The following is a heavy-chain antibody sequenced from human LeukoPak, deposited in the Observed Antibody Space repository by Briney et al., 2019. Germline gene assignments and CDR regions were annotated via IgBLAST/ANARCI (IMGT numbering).Heavy chain of an antibody. Sequence: PSETLSLTCSVSGGSICISGYYWGWIRQPPGKGLEWIGSVYYSGTTYYNPSLKSRVTISIDTSKNQFSLRLSSVTAEDSAVYYCAREYSSSRYGCWGQGTLVSVSS. CDR3: AREYSSSRYGC. D-gene: IGHD6-13*01. CDR1: GGSICISGYY. J-gene: IGHJ4*02. V-gene: IGHV4-39*07. CDR2: VYYSGTT.